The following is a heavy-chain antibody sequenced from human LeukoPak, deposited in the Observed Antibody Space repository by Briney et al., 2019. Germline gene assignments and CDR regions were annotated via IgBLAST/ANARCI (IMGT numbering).Heavy chain of an antibody. V-gene: IGHV3-53*01. CDR3: ARGGGYYAIDY. D-gene: IGHD1-26*01. CDR1: GFTVSSKY. J-gene: IGHJ4*02. CDR2: IYSGGST. Sequence: GGSLRLSCAASGFTVSSKYMSWVRQAPGKGLEWVSVIYSGGSTYYADSVKGRFTISRDNSKNTLYLQMNNLRAEDTAVYYCARGGGYYAIDYWGQGTLVTVSS.